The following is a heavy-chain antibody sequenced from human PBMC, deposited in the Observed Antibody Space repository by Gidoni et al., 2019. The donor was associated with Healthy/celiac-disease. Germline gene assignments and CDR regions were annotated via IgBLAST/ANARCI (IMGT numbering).Heavy chain of an antibody. CDR3: AKVPGGDSYGSWYFDY. CDR2: IRGSGGST. J-gene: IGHJ4*02. V-gene: IGHV3-23*01. D-gene: IGHD5-18*01. Sequence: EVQLLESGGGLVQPGGSLRLSCSASGFPFSIYAMSWVRQAPGKGLEWVSAIRGSGGSTYYADSVKGRFTISRDNSKNTLYLQMNSLRAEDTAVYYCAKVPGGDSYGSWYFDYWGQGTLVTVSS. CDR1: GFPFSIYA.